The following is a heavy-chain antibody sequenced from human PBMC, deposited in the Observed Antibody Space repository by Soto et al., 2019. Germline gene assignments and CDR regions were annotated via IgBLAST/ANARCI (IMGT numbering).Heavy chain of an antibody. V-gene: IGHV3-30*19. Sequence: QARLEESGGGAVQPGGSVRLSCASSGFTFGVYNMQWVRQAPGRGLECVAAISYNGRDEYYADSVKGRFTISRDNSQNILFLQIDSLKLEDTAVYYCATGHRGLTGIPAVITYPSWFDPWGQGALVSVSS. D-gene: IGHD6-25*01. CDR3: ATGHRGLTGIPAVITYPSWFDP. J-gene: IGHJ5*01. CDR1: GFTFGVYN. CDR2: ISYNGRDE.